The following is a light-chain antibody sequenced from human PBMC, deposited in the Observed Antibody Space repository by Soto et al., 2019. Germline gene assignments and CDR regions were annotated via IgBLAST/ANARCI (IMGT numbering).Light chain of an antibody. V-gene: IGLV2-14*01. CDR1: TNYIGRYNY. Sequence: SELTQPAYVYGSPGQSIPISCTGSTNYIGRYNYVSWYQQHPAKAPKLLIYEVFNRPSGISNRFSGSKSDNTASLTISGLQADDEADYYCCSLTTSHTYVFGSGTKVTVL. CDR2: EVF. J-gene: IGLJ1*01. CDR3: CSLTTSHTYV.